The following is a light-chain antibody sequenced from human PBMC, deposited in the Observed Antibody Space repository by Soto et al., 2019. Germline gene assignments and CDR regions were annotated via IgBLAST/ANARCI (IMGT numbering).Light chain of an antibody. J-gene: IGKJ2*01. CDR2: GAS. Sequence: EIVLTQSPGTLSLSPGERATLSCRASQSVSSSYLAWYQQKPGQAPRFLIYGASSRATGIADRFSGSGSGTDFTLTSSRLEPEDFAVYYCQQYGSSPGTFGQGTKLEIK. V-gene: IGKV3-20*01. CDR3: QQYGSSPGT. CDR1: QSVSSSY.